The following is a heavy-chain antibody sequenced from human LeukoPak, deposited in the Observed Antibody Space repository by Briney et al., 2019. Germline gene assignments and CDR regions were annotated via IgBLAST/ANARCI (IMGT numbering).Heavy chain of an antibody. J-gene: IGHJ4*02. CDR1: GFAFNNYW. Sequence: GGSLRLSCETSGFAFNNYWIPLVRQAPGEGLVWVSRINVDASSTSYADSVRGRVTISRDNAKRTVYLQMNSLRADDTAVYYCARISVPGAQTFDYWGQGALVTVSS. V-gene: IGHV3-74*01. D-gene: IGHD1-26*01. CDR2: INVDASST. CDR3: ARISVPGAQTFDY.